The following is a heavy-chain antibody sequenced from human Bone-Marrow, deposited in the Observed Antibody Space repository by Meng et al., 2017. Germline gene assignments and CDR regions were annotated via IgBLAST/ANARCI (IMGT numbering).Heavy chain of an antibody. V-gene: IGHV1-69*04. CDR3: ARDYYDSSGPDY. Sequence: SVKVSRKASGGTLSSYTISWVRQAPGQGLEWMGRIIPILGIANYAQKFQGRVTITADKSTSTAYMELSSLRSEDTAVYYCARDYYDSSGPDYWGQGTLVTVSS. CDR1: GGTLSSYT. D-gene: IGHD3-22*01. J-gene: IGHJ4*02. CDR2: IIPILGIA.